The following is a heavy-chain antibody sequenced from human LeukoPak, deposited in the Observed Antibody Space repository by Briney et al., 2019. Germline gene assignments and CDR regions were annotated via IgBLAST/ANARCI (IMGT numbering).Heavy chain of an antibody. Sequence: GGSLRLSCVASGFTFEDYAMHWVRQAPGKGLEWVSGISWNSGKRGYADSVKGRFTISRDNAENSLYLQMNSLRAEDTAVYYCAKTAVAGSEYFDYWGQGTLVTVSS. CDR2: ISWNSGKR. CDR3: AKTAVAGSEYFDY. J-gene: IGHJ4*02. D-gene: IGHD6-19*01. V-gene: IGHV3-9*01. CDR1: GFTFEDYA.